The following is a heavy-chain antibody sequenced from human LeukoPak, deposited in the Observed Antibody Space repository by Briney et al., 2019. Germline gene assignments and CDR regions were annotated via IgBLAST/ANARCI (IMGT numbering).Heavy chain of an antibody. J-gene: IGHJ4*02. CDR1: GFTFSSYA. CDR2: ISGSGGST. CDR3: AKVTKGTIDY. V-gene: IGHV3-23*01. Sequence: GASLRLSCAASGFTFSSYAMSWVRQAPGKGLEGVSAISGSGGSTYYADSVKGRFTISRDNSKNTLYLQMNSLRAEDTAVYYCAKVTKGTIDYWGQGTLVTVSS. D-gene: IGHD1/OR15-1a*01.